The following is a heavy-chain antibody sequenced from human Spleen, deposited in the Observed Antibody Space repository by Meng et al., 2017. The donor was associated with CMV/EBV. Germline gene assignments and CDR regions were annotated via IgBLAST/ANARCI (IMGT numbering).Heavy chain of an antibody. D-gene: IGHD3-3*01. CDR3: ARVGRFLSWFHP. CDR1: GGSFSGYY. J-gene: IGHJ5*02. Sequence: CAVYGGSFSGYYWSWIRQPPGKGLEWIGEINHSGSTNYNPSLKSRVTISVATSHNPFSLTLLSFTAAVTTVYYCARVGRFLSWFHPWGQGTLVTVSS. V-gene: IGHV4-34*01. CDR2: INHSGST.